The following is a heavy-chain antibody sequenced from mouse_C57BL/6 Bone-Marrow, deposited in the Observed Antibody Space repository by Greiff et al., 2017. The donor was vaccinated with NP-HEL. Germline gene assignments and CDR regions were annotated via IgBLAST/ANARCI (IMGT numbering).Heavy chain of an antibody. CDR1: GYTFTDYN. J-gene: IGHJ3*01. V-gene: IGHV1-22*01. D-gene: IGHD2-3*01. Sequence: EVKLQQSGPELVKPGASVKMSCKASGYTFTDYNMHWVKQSHGKSLEWIGYINPNNGGTSYNQKFKGKATLTVNKSSSTAYMELRSLTSEDSAVYYCARPPIYDGYYWFAYWGQGTLVTVSA. CDR3: ARPPIYDGYYWFAY. CDR2: INPNNGGT.